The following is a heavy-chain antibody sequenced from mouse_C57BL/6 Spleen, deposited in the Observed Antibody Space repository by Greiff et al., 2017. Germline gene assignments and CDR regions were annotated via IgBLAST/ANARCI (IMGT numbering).Heavy chain of an antibody. J-gene: IGHJ4*01. CDR1: GFTFSSYA. CDR2: ISGGGCYT. V-gene: IGHV5-4*03. CDR3: SCARDGCYAMDY. D-gene: IGHD2-3*01. Sequence: EVTLVESGGGLVKPGGSLKLSCAASGFTFSSYAMSWVRQTPEKRLEWVATISGGGCYTYYPDNVQGRFTISRDNAKNNLYLQMSHLKSEDTDMYYCSCARDGCYAMDYWGQGTAVTVSS.